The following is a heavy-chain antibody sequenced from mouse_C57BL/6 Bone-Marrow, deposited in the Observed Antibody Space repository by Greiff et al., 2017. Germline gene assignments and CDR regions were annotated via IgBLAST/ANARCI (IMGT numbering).Heavy chain of an antibody. D-gene: IGHD2-2*01. Sequence: VQLKQSGPELVKPGASVKISCKASGYTFTDYYMNWVKQSHGKSLEWIGDINPNNGGTSYNQKFKGKATLTVDTSSSTAYMELRSLTSEDSAVYYGARREDLLWLRRKAWCADWGQGTLVTVSA. CDR2: INPNNGGT. J-gene: IGHJ3*01. CDR1: GYTFTDYY. CDR3: ARREDLLWLRRKAWCAD. V-gene: IGHV1-26*01.